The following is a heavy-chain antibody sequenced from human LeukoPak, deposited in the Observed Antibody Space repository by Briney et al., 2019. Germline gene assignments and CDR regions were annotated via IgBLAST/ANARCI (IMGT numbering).Heavy chain of an antibody. V-gene: IGHV3-23*01. CDR3: ARVGYRGSGSFDY. D-gene: IGHD3-10*01. CDR2: ISGTGYTI. J-gene: IGHJ4*02. CDR1: TFSFSNYA. Sequence: GGSLRLSCAASTFSFSNYAMSWVRQAPGQGLEWVSYISGTGYTIYYADSVKGRFTISRDRAKNTLYLQMSSLRAEDTAVYYCARVGYRGSGSFDYWGQGSLVTVSS.